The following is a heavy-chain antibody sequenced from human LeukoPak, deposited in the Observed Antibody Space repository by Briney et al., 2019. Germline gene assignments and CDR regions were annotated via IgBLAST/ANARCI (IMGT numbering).Heavy chain of an antibody. Sequence: PGGSLRLSCAASGFTVSSSYMSWVRQAPGKGLEWVSVIYSGGSTYYADSVKGRFTISRDNSKNTLYLQMNSLRAEDTAVYYCARGMTTVIAGDAFDIWGQGTMVTVSS. CDR2: IYSGGST. CDR3: ARGMTTVIAGDAFDI. V-gene: IGHV3-53*01. CDR1: GFTVSSSY. J-gene: IGHJ3*02. D-gene: IGHD4-17*01.